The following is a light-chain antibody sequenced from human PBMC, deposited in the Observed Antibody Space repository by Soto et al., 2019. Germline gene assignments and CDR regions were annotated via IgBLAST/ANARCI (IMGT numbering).Light chain of an antibody. Sequence: DIVMTQSPDSLAVSLGERATINCKSSQSVLYSSNNRNYLAWYQQKPGQPPKLLISWASIRESGVPDRFSGSGCGADFTLAISSLQAEDVAVYYCQHSYSTPPTFGQGTKVDIK. V-gene: IGKV4-1*01. J-gene: IGKJ1*01. CDR3: QHSYSTPPT. CDR1: QSVLYSSNNRNY. CDR2: WAS.